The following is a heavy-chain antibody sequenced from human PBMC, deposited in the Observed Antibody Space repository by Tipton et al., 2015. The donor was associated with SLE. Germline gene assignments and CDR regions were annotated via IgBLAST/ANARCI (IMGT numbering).Heavy chain of an antibody. CDR1: GFTVSSYY. CDR3: ARQIGTADDY. J-gene: IGHJ4*02. CDR2: IYTGDYT. Sequence: SLRLSCAASGFTVSSYYLSWVRQAPGKGLEWVSVIYTGDYTYYADSVKDRFTMSRDESKNTVYLQMDSLRVEDTAVYYCARQIGTADDYWGQGTLVTVSS. D-gene: IGHD6-13*01. V-gene: IGHV3-53*01.